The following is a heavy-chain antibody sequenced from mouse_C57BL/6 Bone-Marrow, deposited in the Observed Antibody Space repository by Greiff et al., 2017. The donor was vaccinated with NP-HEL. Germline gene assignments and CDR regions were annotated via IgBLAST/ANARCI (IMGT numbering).Heavy chain of an antibody. D-gene: IGHD1-1*01. CDR2: IDPSDSYT. CDR3: AFITTVVGRAWFAY. Sequence: QVQLQQSGAELVKPGASVKLSCKASGYTFTSYWMQWVKQRPGQGLEWIGEIDPSDSYTNYNQKFKGKATLTVDTSSSTAYMQLSSLTSEDSAVYYCAFITTVVGRAWFAYWGQGTLVTVSA. CDR1: GYTFTSYW. V-gene: IGHV1-50*01. J-gene: IGHJ3*01.